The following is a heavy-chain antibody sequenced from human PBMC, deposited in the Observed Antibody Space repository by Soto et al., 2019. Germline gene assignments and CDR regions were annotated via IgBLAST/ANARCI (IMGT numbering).Heavy chain of an antibody. CDR2: ISYDGSNK. CDR1: GFTFSSYG. Sequence: GGSLRLSCAASGFTFSSYGMRWVRQAPGKGLEWVAVISYDGSNKYYADSVKGRFTISRDNSKNTLYLQMNSLRAEDTAVYYCAKDSGSSGYDAFDIWGQGTMVTVSS. D-gene: IGHD6-13*01. CDR3: AKDSGSSGYDAFDI. V-gene: IGHV3-30*18. J-gene: IGHJ3*02.